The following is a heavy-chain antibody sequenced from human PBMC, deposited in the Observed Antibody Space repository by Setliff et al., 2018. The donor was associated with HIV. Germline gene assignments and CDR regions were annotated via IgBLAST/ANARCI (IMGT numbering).Heavy chain of an antibody. D-gene: IGHD1-1*01. V-gene: IGHV4-4*08. CDR2: VSASGTT. CDR3: AKEGSWNADSGAFNI. Sequence: PSETLSLTCSVSGGSMSRVYWTWNRQPPGKGLEWIGYVSASGTTKYNPSLQSRVTISGDSSKNQFSRRLSSVTAADTAVYYCAKEGSWNADSGAFNIWGQGTMVTVSS. J-gene: IGHJ3*02. CDR1: GGSMSRVY.